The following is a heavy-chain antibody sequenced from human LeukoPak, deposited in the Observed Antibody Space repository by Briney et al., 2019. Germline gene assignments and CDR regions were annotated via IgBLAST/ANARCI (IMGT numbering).Heavy chain of an antibody. CDR1: GGSFSSYV. Sequence: SVKVSCKASGGSFSSYVITWVRQAPGQGLEWMGRIIPVLGVSNFAQKFQGRVTITADKSTNTAHMELSRLESGDTAVYYCARGVGLRFLGGGQGTYWGQGTLVTVSS. D-gene: IGHD3-3*01. J-gene: IGHJ4*02. CDR3: ARGVGLRFLGGGQGTY. V-gene: IGHV1-69*04. CDR2: IIPVLGVS.